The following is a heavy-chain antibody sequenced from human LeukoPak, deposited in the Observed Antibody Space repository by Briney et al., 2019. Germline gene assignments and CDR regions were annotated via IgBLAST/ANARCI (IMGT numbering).Heavy chain of an antibody. J-gene: IGHJ6*03. CDR2: ISSSSEYI. Sequence: GGSLRLSCAASDSSFNGYTLNWVRQAPGKGLEWVASISSSSEYISHGVSVRGRFTISRDSAKNSLYLEMNSLRAEDTAVYYCAREKSKLLWAGDLLRPGYYYYMDVWGKGTTVTVSS. CDR1: DSSFNGYT. D-gene: IGHD3-10*01. CDR3: AREKSKLLWAGDLLRPGYYYYMDV. V-gene: IGHV3-21*01.